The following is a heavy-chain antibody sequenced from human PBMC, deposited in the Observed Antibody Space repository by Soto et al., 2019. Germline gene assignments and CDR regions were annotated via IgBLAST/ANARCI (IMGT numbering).Heavy chain of an antibody. CDR1: GGSISSSNW. V-gene: IGHV4-4*02. CDR3: ARDRDYGDYVDAFDI. CDR2: IYHSGST. J-gene: IGHJ3*02. D-gene: IGHD4-17*01. Sequence: SETLSLTCAVSGGSISSSNWWSWVRQPPGKGLEWIGEIYHSGSTNYNPSLKSRVTISVDKSKNQFSLKLSSVTAADTAVYYCARDRDYGDYVDAFDIWGQGTMVTVSS.